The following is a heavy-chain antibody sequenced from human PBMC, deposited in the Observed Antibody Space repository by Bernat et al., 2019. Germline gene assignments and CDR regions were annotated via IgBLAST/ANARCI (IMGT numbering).Heavy chain of an antibody. CDR2: VSYDRSHK. V-gene: IGHV3-30*01. Sequence: QVQLVESGGGVVQPGRSLRLSCAASGFTFSNSALHWVRQAPGKGLEWVAVVSYDRSHKYYPDSVKGRFTISRDNSKNTLYLQMDSLRHEDTAVYYCARDGRAYSSAWVYYYYYYMDVWGKGTTVTVSS. D-gene: IGHD6-19*01. CDR3: ARDGRAYSSAWVYYYYYYMDV. CDR1: GFTFSNSA. J-gene: IGHJ6*03.